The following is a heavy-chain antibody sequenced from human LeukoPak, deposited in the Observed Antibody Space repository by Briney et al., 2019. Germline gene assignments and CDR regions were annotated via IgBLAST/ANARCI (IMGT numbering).Heavy chain of an antibody. CDR3: GRIYTCFGVGIKYDY. CDR1: AFSLSNSRMG. V-gene: IGHV2-26*01. D-gene: IGHD3-3*01. J-gene: IGHJ4*02. CDR2: IFSNDEK. Sequence: EGGPTLVHPRETLTLTCTVSAFSLSNSRMGVSWIRQPPGKALEWLAHIFSNDEKSYSTSLKSRLTISKETSKSQVVLTMTHMVPVDTETYFCGRIYTCFGVGIKYDYWGRRSLVAVSS.